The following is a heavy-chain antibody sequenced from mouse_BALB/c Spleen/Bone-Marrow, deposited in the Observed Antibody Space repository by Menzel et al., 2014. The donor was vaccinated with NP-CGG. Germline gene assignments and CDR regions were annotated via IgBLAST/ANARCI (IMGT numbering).Heavy chain of an antibody. J-gene: IGHJ2*01. CDR3: ARSGFDY. CDR2: IHPNSGNT. CDR1: GYTFTSSW. V-gene: IGHV1S130*01. Sequence: VQLVESGSVLVRPGASVKLSCKASGYTFTSSWMHWAKQRPGQGLEWIEEIHPNSGNTNYNEKFKGKATLTVDTSSSTAHVDLSSLTSEDSAVYYCARSGFDYWGQGTTLTVSS. D-gene: IGHD4-1*01.